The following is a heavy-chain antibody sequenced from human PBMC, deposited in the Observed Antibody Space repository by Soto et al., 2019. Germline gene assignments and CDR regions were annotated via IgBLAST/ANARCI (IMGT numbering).Heavy chain of an antibody. J-gene: IGHJ4*02. D-gene: IGHD3-22*01. CDR2: ISYDGSNK. Sequence: GGSLRLSCAASGFTFSSYGMHWVRQAPGKGLEWVAVISYDGSNKYYADSVKGRFTISRDNSKNTLYLQMNSLRAEDTAVYYCAKDSVVVYWGQGTLVTVSS. V-gene: IGHV3-30*18. CDR3: AKDSVVVY. CDR1: GFTFSSYG.